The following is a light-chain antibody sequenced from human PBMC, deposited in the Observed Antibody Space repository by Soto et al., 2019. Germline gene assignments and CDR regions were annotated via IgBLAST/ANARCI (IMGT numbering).Light chain of an antibody. CDR2: DVS. V-gene: IGLV2-14*03. Sequence: QSALTQPASVSGSPGQSITISCTGTRGDVGNYNFVSWYQHHPGKAPKLIIYDVSSRPSGVSYRFSGSKSGNTASLAISGLQAEDEADYHCCSYTSYSPRFYVFGTGTKVTVL. CDR3: CSYTSYSPRFYV. J-gene: IGLJ1*01. CDR1: RGDVGNYNF.